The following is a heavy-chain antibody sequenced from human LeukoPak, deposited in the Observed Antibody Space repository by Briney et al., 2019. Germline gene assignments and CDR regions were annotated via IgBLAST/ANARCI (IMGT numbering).Heavy chain of an antibody. CDR1: GFDFSDYT. D-gene: IGHD3-10*01. V-gene: IGHV3-21*01. CDR3: ARDGLGSYDY. Sequence: GGSLRLSCAASGFDFSDYTINWVRQAPGKGLEWVSPISSNSRYIYYADSVKGRLTVSRDNARNSVYLQMNNLRVEDTAVYYCARDGLGSYDYWGHGTLVTVSS. J-gene: IGHJ4*01. CDR2: ISSNSRYI.